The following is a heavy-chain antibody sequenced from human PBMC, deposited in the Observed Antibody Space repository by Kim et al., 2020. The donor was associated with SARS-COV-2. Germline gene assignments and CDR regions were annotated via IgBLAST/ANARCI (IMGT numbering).Heavy chain of an antibody. CDR2: ISAYNGNT. J-gene: IGHJ5*02. V-gene: IGHV1-18*04. D-gene: IGHD2-2*01. CDR1: GYTFTSYG. CDR3: ARGWDCSSTSCYSLVAWFDP. Sequence: ASVKVSCKASGYTFTSYGISWVRQAPGQGLEWMGWISAYNGNTNYAQKLQGRVTMTTDTSTSTAYMELRSLRSDDTAVYYCARGWDCSSTSCYSLVAWFDPWGQGTLVTVSS.